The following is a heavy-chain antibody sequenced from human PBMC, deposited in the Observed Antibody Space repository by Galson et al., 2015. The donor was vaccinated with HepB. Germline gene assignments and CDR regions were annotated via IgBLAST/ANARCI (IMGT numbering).Heavy chain of an antibody. Sequence: SLRLSCAASGFTFSSYGMHWVRQAPGKGLEWVAVIWYDGSNKYYADSVKGRFTISRDNSKNTLYLQMNSLRAEDTAVYYCARRSVSSGHDYWGQGTLVTVSS. CDR2: IWYDGSNK. J-gene: IGHJ4*02. CDR1: GFTFSSYG. V-gene: IGHV3-33*01. CDR3: ARRSVSSGHDY. D-gene: IGHD3-22*01.